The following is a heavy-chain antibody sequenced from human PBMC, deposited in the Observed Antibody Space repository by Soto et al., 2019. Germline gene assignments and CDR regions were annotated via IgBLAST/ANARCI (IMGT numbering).Heavy chain of an antibody. V-gene: IGHV5-51*01. J-gene: IGHJ4*02. Sequence: GESLKISCKGSGYSFSTSSIGWVRQMPGKGLEWMGIIYPGDSDTRYSPSFQGQVTISADKSISTAYLQWSSLKASDTAMYYCARGGSSWKNQPFDYWGQGTLVTVSS. CDR2: IYPGDSDT. CDR1: GYSFSTSS. D-gene: IGHD6-13*01. CDR3: ARGGSSWKNQPFDY.